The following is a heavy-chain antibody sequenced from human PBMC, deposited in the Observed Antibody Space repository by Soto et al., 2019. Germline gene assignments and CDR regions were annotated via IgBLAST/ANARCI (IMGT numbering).Heavy chain of an antibody. J-gene: IGHJ3*02. CDR1: GYTFTGYY. D-gene: IGHD1-1*01. CDR2: INANSGGT. Sequence: GASVKVSCKASGYTFTGYYMHWVRQAPGQGLEWMGWINANSGGTNYAKKFQGRVTMTRDTTISTAYMELSRLRSDDTAVYSCATEGEPLEAFDIWGQGTLVTVSS. CDR3: ATEGEPLEAFDI. V-gene: IGHV1-2*02.